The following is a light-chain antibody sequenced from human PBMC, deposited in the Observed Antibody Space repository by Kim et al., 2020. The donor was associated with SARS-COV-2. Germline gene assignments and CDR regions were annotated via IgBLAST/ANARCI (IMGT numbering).Light chain of an antibody. CDR2: PEGSGSY. Sequence: QPVLTQSSSASASLGSSVKLTCTLNSGHSSNIIAWHQQQPGKAPRYLMKPEGSGSYNKGSGVPDRFSGSSSGAARYLTISNLQSEDEADYYCEAWDTNTRVFGGGTKLTVL. V-gene: IGLV4-60*03. CDR3: EAWDTNTRV. J-gene: IGLJ3*02. CDR1: SGHSSNI.